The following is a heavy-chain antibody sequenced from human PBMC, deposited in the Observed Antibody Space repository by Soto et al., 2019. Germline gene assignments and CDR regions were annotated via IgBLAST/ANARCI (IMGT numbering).Heavy chain of an antibody. J-gene: IGHJ6*02. V-gene: IGHV1-69*12. D-gene: IGHD4-4*01. Sequence: QVQLVQSGADMKEPGSSVKVSYKTSGGTFSSSAISWLRQAPGQGLEWMGGIIPLFRTPDYAQKFQGRVTIAADESTSTAYMELSSLRSEDTAVYYCARDNDRLQLGGNYYYILDVWGQGTTITVSS. CDR1: GGTFSSSA. CDR2: IIPLFRTP. CDR3: ARDNDRLQLGGNYYYILDV.